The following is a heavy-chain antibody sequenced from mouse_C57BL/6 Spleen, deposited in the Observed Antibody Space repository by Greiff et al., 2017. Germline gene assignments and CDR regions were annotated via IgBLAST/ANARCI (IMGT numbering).Heavy chain of an antibody. J-gene: IGHJ1*03. CDR3: VRELRLREDWYFDV. D-gene: IGHD3-2*02. CDR2: IRSKSSNYAT. CDR1: GFTFNTYA. Sequence: EVKVVESGGGLVQPKGSLKLSCAASGFTFNTYAMHWVRQAPGKGLEWVARIRSKSSNYATYYADSVKDRFTISRDDSQSMLYLQMNNLKTEDTAMYYCVRELRLREDWYFDVWGTGTTVTVSS. V-gene: IGHV10-3*01.